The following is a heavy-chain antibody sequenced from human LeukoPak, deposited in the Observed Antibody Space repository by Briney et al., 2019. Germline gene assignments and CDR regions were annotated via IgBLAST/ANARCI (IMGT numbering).Heavy chain of an antibody. D-gene: IGHD3-9*01. CDR3: AKDRYYDILTGALHYFDY. J-gene: IGHJ4*02. V-gene: IGHV3-23*01. Sequence: GSLRLSCAASGFTFSSYAVSWVRQVPGKGLEWVSAISGSGGSTYYADSVKGRFTISRDNSKNTLYLQMNSLRAEDTAVYYCAKDRYYDILTGALHYFDYWGQGTLVTVSS. CDR1: GFTFSSYA. CDR2: ISGSGGST.